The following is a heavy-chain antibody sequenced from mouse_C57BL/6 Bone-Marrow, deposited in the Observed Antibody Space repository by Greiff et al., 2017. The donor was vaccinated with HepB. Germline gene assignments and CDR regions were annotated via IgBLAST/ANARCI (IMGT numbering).Heavy chain of an antibody. Sequence: EVNVVESGGGLVKPGGSLKLSCAASGFTFSSYAMSWVRQTPEKRLEWVATISDGGSYTYYPDNVKGRFTISRDNAKNNLYLQMSHLKSEDTAMYYCARVATTVEFAYWGQGTLVTVSA. V-gene: IGHV5-4*03. J-gene: IGHJ3*01. CDR1: GFTFSSYA. D-gene: IGHD1-1*01. CDR2: ISDGGSYT. CDR3: ARVATTVEFAY.